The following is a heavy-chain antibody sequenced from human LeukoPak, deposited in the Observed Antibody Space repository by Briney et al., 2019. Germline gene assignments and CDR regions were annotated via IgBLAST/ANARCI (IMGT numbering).Heavy chain of an antibody. V-gene: IGHV3-53*01. J-gene: IGHJ4*02. D-gene: IGHD3/OR15-3a*01. CDR3: ARGGTGYSWFFDY. CDR2: LYSGGGT. CDR1: GFTVSSNY. Sequence: TGGSLRLSCAASGFTVSSNYMTWVRQAPGKGLEWVSVLYSGGGTYHADSVKGRFTISGENSKNTLYLQMNSLRAEDTAVYYCARGGTGYSWFFDYWGQGTLVTVSS.